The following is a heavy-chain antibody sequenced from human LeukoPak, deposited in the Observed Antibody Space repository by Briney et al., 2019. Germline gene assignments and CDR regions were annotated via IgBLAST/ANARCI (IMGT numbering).Heavy chain of an antibody. J-gene: IGHJ4*02. Sequence: SETLSLTCTVSGDSISSSSYYWGWIRQPPGKRLEWIGSIYYSGSTYYNPSLKSRVTISVDMSKSQFPLKLTSVTAADTAVYYCARGLIWSQGTLVTVSS. V-gene: IGHV4-39*01. CDR2: IYYSGST. CDR3: ARGLI. CDR1: GDSISSSSYY. D-gene: IGHD3-16*01.